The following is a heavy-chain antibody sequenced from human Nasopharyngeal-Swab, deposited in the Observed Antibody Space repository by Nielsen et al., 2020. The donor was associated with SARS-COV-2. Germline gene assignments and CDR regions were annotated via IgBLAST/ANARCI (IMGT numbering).Heavy chain of an antibody. J-gene: IGHJ4*02. CDR2: IYYSGST. CDR1: GGSISSYY. Sequence: SETLSLTCAVYGGSISSYYWSWIRQPPGKGLEWIGYIYYSGSTNYNPSLKSRVTISVDTSKNQFSLKLSSVTAADTAVYYCARTGYSSGWYFILGYWGQGTLVTVSS. CDR3: ARTGYSSGWYFILGY. V-gene: IGHV4-59*01. D-gene: IGHD6-19*01.